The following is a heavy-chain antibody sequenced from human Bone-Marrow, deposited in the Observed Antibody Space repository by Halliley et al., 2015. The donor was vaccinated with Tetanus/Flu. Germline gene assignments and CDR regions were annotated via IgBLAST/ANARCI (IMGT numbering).Heavy chain of an antibody. CDR3: GKAAGSSISSEFDY. Sequence: SVVENNGMRTFYADSVKGRFTVSRDNSENTLSLQMSRLRPEDTAIYYCGKAAGSSISSEFDYWGQGTRVTVST. J-gene: IGHJ4*02. D-gene: IGHD6-6*01. V-gene: IGHV3-64D*06. CDR2: VENNGMRT.